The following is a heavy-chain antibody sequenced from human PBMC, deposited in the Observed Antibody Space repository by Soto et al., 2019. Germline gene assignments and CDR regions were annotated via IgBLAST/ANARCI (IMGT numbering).Heavy chain of an antibody. Sequence: ASVKVSCKASGGTFSSYAISWVRQAPGQGLEWMGGIIPIFGTANYAQKFQGRVTITADESTSTAYMELSSLRSEDTAVYYCARGDPSYYDILTGSIYGMDVWGQGTTVTAP. D-gene: IGHD3-9*01. V-gene: IGHV1-69*13. CDR3: ARGDPSYYDILTGSIYGMDV. J-gene: IGHJ6*02. CDR2: IIPIFGTA. CDR1: GGTFSSYA.